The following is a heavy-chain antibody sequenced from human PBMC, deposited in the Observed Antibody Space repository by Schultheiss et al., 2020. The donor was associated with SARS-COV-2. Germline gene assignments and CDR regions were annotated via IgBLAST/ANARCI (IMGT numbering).Heavy chain of an antibody. CDR1: GGSVSSGSYY. CDR2: IYYSGST. J-gene: IGHJ6*02. Sequence: SETLSLTCTVSGGSVSSGSYYWSWIRQPPGKALEWIGYIYYSGSTNYNPSLKSRVTISVDTSKNQFSLRMRFVTAADTAVYYCARRSDWDRGGMDVWGQGTTVTVSS. V-gene: IGHV4-61*01. D-gene: IGHD6-25*01. CDR3: ARRSDWDRGGMDV.